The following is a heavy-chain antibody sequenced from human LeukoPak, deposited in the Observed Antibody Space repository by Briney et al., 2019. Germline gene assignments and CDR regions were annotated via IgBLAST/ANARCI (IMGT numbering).Heavy chain of an antibody. CDR1: GFPFSTYS. CDR3: ARFPWDLRPT. D-gene: IGHD1-26*01. Sequence: GGSLRLSCVTSGFPFSTYSMNWFPRPPGKGLERLSYITSTSDTIYYADSVKGRFTISRDNAKNSLYLQMNSLRAEDTAVYYCARFPWDLRPTWGQGTLVSVAS. CDR2: ITSTSDTI. J-gene: IGHJ4*02. V-gene: IGHV3-48*01.